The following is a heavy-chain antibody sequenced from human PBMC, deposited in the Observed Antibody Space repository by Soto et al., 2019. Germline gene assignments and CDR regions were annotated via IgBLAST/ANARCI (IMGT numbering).Heavy chain of an antibody. Sequence: EVQLVESGGGLVQPGGSLRLSCAASGFTFSSYWMSWVRQAPGKGLEWVANIKQDGSEKYYVDSVKGRFTISRDNAKNSLYLQMNSLRAEDTAVYYCARDAYRRGVCMDVWGQGTTVTVSS. V-gene: IGHV3-7*03. CDR1: GFTFSSYW. J-gene: IGHJ6*02. CDR3: ARDAYRRGVCMDV. CDR2: IKQDGSEK. D-gene: IGHD2-8*01.